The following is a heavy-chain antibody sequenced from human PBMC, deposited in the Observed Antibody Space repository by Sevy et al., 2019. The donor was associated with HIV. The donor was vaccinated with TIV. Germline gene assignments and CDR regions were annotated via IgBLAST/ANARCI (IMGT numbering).Heavy chain of an antibody. D-gene: IGHD3-3*01. CDR3: ARLATPGLFLFVGSGGVVP. CDR1: GDTISSNSHY. Sequence: SEALSLTCSVSGDTISSNSHYWDWIRQSPGKGLEWIGSIFYSGTTYYNPSLKSRLTISVDTSNNQFFLKLDSVTASYTAVYYCARLATPGLFLFVGSGGVVPWGEGALVTVSS. J-gene: IGHJ5*02. V-gene: IGHV4-39*01. CDR2: IFYSGTT.